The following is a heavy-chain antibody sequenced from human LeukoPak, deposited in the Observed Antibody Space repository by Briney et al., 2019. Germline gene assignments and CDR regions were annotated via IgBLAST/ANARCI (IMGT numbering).Heavy chain of an antibody. Sequence: SVKVSCKASGGTFSSYAISWVRQAPGQGLEWMGEIIPIFGTANYAQKFQGRVTITADESTSTAYMELSSLRSEDTAVYYCARARVDCSGGSCQTYYYYGMDVWGQGTTVTVSS. V-gene: IGHV1-69*13. CDR2: IIPIFGTA. CDR3: ARARVDCSGGSCQTYYYYGMDV. CDR1: GGTFSSYA. D-gene: IGHD2-15*01. J-gene: IGHJ6*02.